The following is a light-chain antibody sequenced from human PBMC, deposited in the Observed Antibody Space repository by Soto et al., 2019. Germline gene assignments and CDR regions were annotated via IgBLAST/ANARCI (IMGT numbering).Light chain of an antibody. Sequence: EIVLTQSPATLSFSPGERATLSCRASQTVPSFLAWYQQKPGQAPRLLIYDASNRATGIPARFSGSGSGTDFTLTISSLEAEDFALYYCQLRSNWPPALTFGGGTKVDI. CDR2: DAS. V-gene: IGKV3-11*01. CDR1: QTVPSF. J-gene: IGKJ4*01. CDR3: QLRSNWPPALT.